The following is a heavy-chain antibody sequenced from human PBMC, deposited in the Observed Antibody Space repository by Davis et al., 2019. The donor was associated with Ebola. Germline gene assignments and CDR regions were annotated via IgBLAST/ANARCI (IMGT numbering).Heavy chain of an antibody. CDR3: AEGGTNNFLGAN. Sequence: PGGSLRLSCEVSGFSVRNSYMTWVRQAPGGGLEWVSGISASGADIKYADSVRGRFSISRDDSKNTLYLQMDSLRAEDTAVFYCAEGGTNNFLGANWGQGTLVTVSS. CDR2: ISASGADI. CDR1: GFSVRNSY. V-gene: IGHV3-23*01. D-gene: IGHD2-8*01. J-gene: IGHJ4*02.